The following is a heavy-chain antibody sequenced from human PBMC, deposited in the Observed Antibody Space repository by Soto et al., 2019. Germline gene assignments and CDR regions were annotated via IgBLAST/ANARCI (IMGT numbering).Heavy chain of an antibody. Sequence: QVQLVQSGAEVKKPGSSVKVSCKASGGTFSSYAISWVRQAPGQGLEWMGGIIPIFGTANYAQKFQGRVTITADEATKTAYMELSSLRSEDTAVYYCARDNRAYYYDSSGYNWFDPWGQGTLVTVSS. D-gene: IGHD3-22*01. CDR3: ARDNRAYYYDSSGYNWFDP. J-gene: IGHJ5*02. CDR2: IIPIFGTA. V-gene: IGHV1-69*12. CDR1: GGTFSSYA.